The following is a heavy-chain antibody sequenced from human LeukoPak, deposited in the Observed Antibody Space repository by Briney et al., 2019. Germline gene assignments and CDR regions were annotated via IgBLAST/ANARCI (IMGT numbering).Heavy chain of an antibody. D-gene: IGHD6-13*01. V-gene: IGHV1-46*01. CDR1: GYTFTSYY. J-gene: IGHJ4*02. CDR2: INPSGGST. CDR3: ARDLPLGIAAAGTLPDY. Sequence: ASVNVSCKASGYTFTSYYMHWVRQAPGQGLEWMGIINPSGGSTSYAQKFQGRVTMTRDTSTSTVYMELSSLRSEDTAVYYCARDLPLGIAAAGTLPDYWGQGTLVTVSS.